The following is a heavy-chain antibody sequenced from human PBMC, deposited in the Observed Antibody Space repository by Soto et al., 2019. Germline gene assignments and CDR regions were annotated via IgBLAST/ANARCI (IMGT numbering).Heavy chain of an antibody. CDR2: IWYDGSNK. D-gene: IGHD6-13*01. Sequence: GGSLRLSCAASGFTFSSYGMHWVRQAPGKGLEWVAVIWYDGSNKYYADSVKGRFTISRDNSKNTLYLQMNSLRAEDTAVYYCAREQVAAAVSFWFDPWGHGTLVTVSS. J-gene: IGHJ5*02. CDR3: AREQVAAAVSFWFDP. CDR1: GFTFSSYG. V-gene: IGHV3-33*01.